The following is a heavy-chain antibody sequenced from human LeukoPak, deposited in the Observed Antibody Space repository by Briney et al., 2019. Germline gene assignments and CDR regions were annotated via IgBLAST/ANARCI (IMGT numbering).Heavy chain of an antibody. D-gene: IGHD4-17*01. CDR1: GFTFSNYA. V-gene: IGHV3-23*01. CDR2: ISGSGVST. CDR3: AKDIRRLVTTRYYYYGMDV. J-gene: IGHJ6*02. Sequence: GGSLRLSCAASGFTFSNYAMNWVRQSPGKGLEWVSFISGSGVSTYYADSVKGRFTISRDNSKNTLYLQMNSLRAEDTALYYCAKDIRRLVTTRYYYYGMDVWGQGTTVTVSS.